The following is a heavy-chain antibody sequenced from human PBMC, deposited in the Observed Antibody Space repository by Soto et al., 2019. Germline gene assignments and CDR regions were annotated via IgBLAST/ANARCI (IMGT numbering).Heavy chain of an antibody. CDR2: IIPIFDTA. CDR1: GGTFSSYA. J-gene: IGHJ6*02. V-gene: IGHV1-69*06. D-gene: IGHD1-26*01. Sequence: SVKVSCKASGGTFSSYAISWVRQAPGQGLEWMGGIIPIFDTANYAQKFQGRVTITADKSTSTAYMELSSLRSEDTAVYYCAANRMGATPYYYYGMDVWGQGTTVTVSS. CDR3: AANRMGATPYYYYGMDV.